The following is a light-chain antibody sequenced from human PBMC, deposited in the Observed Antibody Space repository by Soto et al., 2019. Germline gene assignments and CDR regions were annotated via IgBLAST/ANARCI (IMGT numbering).Light chain of an antibody. CDR1: QSVSRTY. CDR3: QQYVSSPRT. V-gene: IGKV3-20*01. CDR2: GAS. Sequence: EIVLTQSPATLSLPPGERATLSCRASQSVSRTYLAWYQQKPGQAPRLLIYGASSRATGIPDRFSGSGSGTDFTLTISRLEPEDFAVYYCQQYVSSPRTFGQGTKVDIK. J-gene: IGKJ1*01.